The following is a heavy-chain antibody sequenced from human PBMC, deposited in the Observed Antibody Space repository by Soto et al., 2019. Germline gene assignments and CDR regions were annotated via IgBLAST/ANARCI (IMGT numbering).Heavy chain of an antibody. V-gene: IGHV4-39*01. D-gene: IGHD3-3*01. CDR1: GGSISSSSYY. Sequence: QLQLQESGPGLVKPSETLSLTCTVSGGSISSSSYYWGWIRQPPGKGLEWIGSIYYSGSTYYTPSLKSRVTISVDTSKNQFSLKLSSVTAADTAGYYCAVTNDFWSGSILWSVYYFDYGGQGTLVTVSS. J-gene: IGHJ4*02. CDR2: IYYSGST. CDR3: AVTNDFWSGSILWSVYYFDY.